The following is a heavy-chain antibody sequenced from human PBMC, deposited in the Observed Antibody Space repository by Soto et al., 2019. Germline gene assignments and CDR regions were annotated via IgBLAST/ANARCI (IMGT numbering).Heavy chain of an antibody. CDR1: GGSFSGYY. CDR2: TNHSGST. CDR3: ARGGITMVQGSKGRYYYYYMDV. Sequence: SETLSLTCAVYGGSFSGYYWSWIRQPPGKGLEWIGETNHSGSTNYNPSLKSRVTISVDTSKNQFSLKLSSVTAADTAVYYCARGGITMVQGSKGRYYYYYMDVWGKGTTVTVSS. J-gene: IGHJ6*03. D-gene: IGHD3-10*01. V-gene: IGHV4-34*01.